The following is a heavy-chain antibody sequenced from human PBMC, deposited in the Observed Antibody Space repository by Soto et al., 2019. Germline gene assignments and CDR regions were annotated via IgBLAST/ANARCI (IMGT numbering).Heavy chain of an antibody. Sequence: PSETLSLTCTVSGDSLDRYLCSCTGHPPGKGLEWIGYIYYSGSTNYNPSLKSRVTISVDTSKNQFSLKLSSVTAADTAVYYCLRWYNGDDLDAYYFRGRGTIDPVSS. CDR3: LRWYNGDDLDAYYF. V-gene: IGHV4-59*01. CDR2: IYYSGST. J-gene: IGHJ3*01. D-gene: IGHD1-20*01. CDR1: GDSLDRYL.